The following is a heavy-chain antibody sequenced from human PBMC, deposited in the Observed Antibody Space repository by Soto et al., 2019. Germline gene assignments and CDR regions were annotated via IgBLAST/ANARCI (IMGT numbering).Heavy chain of an antibody. CDR2: ISSSSSYI. J-gene: IGHJ4*02. V-gene: IGHV3-21*01. Sequence: EVQLVESGGGLVKPGGSLRLSCAASGFTFSSYSMNWVRQAPGKGLEWVSSISSSSSYIYYADSVKGRFTISRDNAKNSLYLQMNSLRAEDTAVYYCARALKPYPPYYFDYWGQGTLVTVSS. CDR3: ARALKPYPPYYFDY. CDR1: GFTFSSYS.